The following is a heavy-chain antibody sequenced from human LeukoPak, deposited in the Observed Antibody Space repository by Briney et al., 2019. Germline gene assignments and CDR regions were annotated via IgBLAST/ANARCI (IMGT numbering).Heavy chain of an antibody. CDR2: FSSRSDYI. CDR1: GSSFTYYT. V-gene: IGHV3-21*01. D-gene: IGHD6-13*01. J-gene: IGHJ4*02. Sequence: GESLRLSYAASGSSFTYYTMNWVRQAPGKGLEWVSSFSSRSDYIYYADSVKGRFTISRDNAKNSLYLQMDSLRAEDTAVYYCASGLQRYTVSWPFDSWGQGTLVTVSS. CDR3: ASGLQRYTVSWPFDS.